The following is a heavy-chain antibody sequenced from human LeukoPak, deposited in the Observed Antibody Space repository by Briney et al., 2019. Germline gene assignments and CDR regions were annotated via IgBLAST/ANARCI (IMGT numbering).Heavy chain of an antibody. D-gene: IGHD3-22*01. CDR2: INPNSGGT. V-gene: IGHV1-2*02. J-gene: IGHJ5*02. Sequence: GASVKVSCKASGYTFTGYYMHWVRQAPGQGLEWMGWINPNSGGTNYAQKFQGRVTMTRDTSISTAYMELSRLRSDDTAVYYCARGRYYDSSGYFTPWGQGTLVTVSS. CDR1: GYTFTGYY. CDR3: ARGRYYDSSGYFTP.